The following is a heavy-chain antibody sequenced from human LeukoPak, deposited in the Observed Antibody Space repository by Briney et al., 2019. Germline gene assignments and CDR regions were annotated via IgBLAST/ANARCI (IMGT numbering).Heavy chain of an antibody. J-gene: IGHJ6*02. CDR2: INPSDGTT. Sequence: ASVKVSCKASGYTLTSYYMHWVRQVPGQGLEWTGIINPSDGTTRYAQKFQGRVTMARDTSTSTVYMELSSLRSEDTAVYYCARDRRSDTVTRTRKHYYGMDVWGQGTTVTVSS. CDR1: GYTLTSYY. D-gene: IGHD4-17*01. CDR3: ARDRRSDTVTRTRKHYYGMDV. V-gene: IGHV1-46*01.